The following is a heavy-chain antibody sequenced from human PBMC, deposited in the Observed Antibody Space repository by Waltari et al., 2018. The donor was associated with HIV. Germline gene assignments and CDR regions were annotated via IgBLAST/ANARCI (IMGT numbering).Heavy chain of an antibody. CDR1: GFTFRSYE. J-gene: IGHJ2*01. Sequence: EVKLVEYGGGVVQPGGSARLACAASGFTFRSYEMNWVRQAPGKGLEWISYISSSGSSIYYADSVKGRFTISRDNGKKSLYLQMNILRAEDTAVYYCAKVREKQLWLRNWDFDLWGRGTLVTVSS. CDR3: AKVREKQLWLRNWDFDL. CDR2: ISSSGSSI. V-gene: IGHV3-48*03. D-gene: IGHD5-18*01.